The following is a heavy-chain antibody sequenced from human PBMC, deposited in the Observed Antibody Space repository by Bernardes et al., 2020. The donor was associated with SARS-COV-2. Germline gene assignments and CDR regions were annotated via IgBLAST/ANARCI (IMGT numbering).Heavy chain of an antibody. D-gene: IGHD3-22*01. Sequence: ASVKDSCKASGYTFTGYYMHWVRQAPGQGLEWMGWINPNSGGTNYAQKFQGRVTMTRETSISTAYMELSRLRSDDTAVYYCAIPPTNYDRYGMDVWGQGTTVTGS. CDR1: GYTFTGYY. V-gene: IGHV1-2*02. J-gene: IGHJ6*02. CDR2: INPNSGGT. CDR3: AIPPTNYDRYGMDV.